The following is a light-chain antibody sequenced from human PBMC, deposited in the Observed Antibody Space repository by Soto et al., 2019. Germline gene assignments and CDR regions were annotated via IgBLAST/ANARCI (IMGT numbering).Light chain of an antibody. CDR3: CSYAGSSADWV. J-gene: IGLJ3*02. V-gene: IGLV2-23*02. CDR1: SSDVGRYSL. CDR2: EVT. Sequence: QSVLTQPASVSGSPGQSITISCTGTSSDVGRYSLVSWYQQHPGKAPKLMIYEVTKRPSGVSNRFSGSKSGNTASLTISGRQADDEADYYCCSYAGSSADWVFGGGTKLTVL.